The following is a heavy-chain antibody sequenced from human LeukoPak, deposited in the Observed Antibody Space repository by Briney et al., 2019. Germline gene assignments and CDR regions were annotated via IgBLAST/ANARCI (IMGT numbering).Heavy chain of an antibody. CDR2: IYYSGST. J-gene: IGHJ4*02. Sequence: PSETLSPTCTVSGGSISSYYWSWIRQPPGKGLEWIGYIYYSGSTNYNPSLKSRVTISVDTSKNQFSLKLSSVTAADTAVYYCARQGYYDFWSGQPFDYWGQGTLVTVSS. CDR1: GGSISSYY. D-gene: IGHD3-3*01. V-gene: IGHV4-59*08. CDR3: ARQGYYDFWSGQPFDY.